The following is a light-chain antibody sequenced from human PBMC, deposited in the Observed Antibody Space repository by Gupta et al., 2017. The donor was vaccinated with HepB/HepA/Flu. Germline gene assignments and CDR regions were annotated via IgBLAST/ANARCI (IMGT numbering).Light chain of an antibody. Sequence: YILTHLPPVSVAPVEPARFTFGETNLRSQSLHWYQQKPDQAPVLIIYYDRHRPSGIPKRFSGSNSGNTTTLTICRVEAEDEADYYCQVRDITDDHAVFGGGTKLTVL. CDR3: QVRDITDDHAV. CDR2: YDR. J-gene: IGLJ7*01. V-gene: IGLV3-21*04. CDR1: NLRSQS.